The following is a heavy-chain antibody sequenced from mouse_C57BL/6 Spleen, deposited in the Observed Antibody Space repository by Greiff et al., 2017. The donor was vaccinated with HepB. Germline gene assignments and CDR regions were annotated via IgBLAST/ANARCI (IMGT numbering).Heavy chain of an antibody. J-gene: IGHJ2*01. CDR3: ARQAAGVYYLDY. CDR1: GFTFSDYY. D-gene: IGHD3-3*01. V-gene: IGHV5-12*01. CDR2: ISNGGGST. Sequence: EVKLVESGGGLVQPGGSLKLSCAASGFTFSDYYMYWVRQTPEKRLEWVAYISNGGGSTYYPDTVKGRFTISRDNAKNTLYLQMSRLKSEDTAMYYCARQAAGVYYLDYWGQGTTLTVSS.